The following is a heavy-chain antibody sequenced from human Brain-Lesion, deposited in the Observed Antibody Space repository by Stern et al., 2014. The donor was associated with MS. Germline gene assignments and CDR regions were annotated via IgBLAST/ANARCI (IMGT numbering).Heavy chain of an antibody. J-gene: IGHJ5*02. V-gene: IGHV3-74*02. CDR2: INGDGSRT. CDR3: ARAHVDTWDWFDP. CDR1: GFTFSTYW. Sequence: VQLVESGGDLVQPGGSLRLSCTASGFTFSTYWMHWVRQAPGKGLVWDSRINGDGSRTSYADSVKGRFTISRDNAKNTLYVQMNSLRVEDTAVYYCARAHVDTWDWFDPWGQGTLVTVSS. D-gene: IGHD5-18*01.